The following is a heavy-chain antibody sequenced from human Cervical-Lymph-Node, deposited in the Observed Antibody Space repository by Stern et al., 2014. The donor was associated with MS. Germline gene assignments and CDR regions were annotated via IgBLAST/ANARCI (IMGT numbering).Heavy chain of an antibody. J-gene: IGHJ4*02. D-gene: IGHD2-8*01. Sequence: VQLVESGGAVVQPGRSLRLSCAASGFTFSSYGMHWVRQAPGQGLELVTVISYDGNHKSYAASVKGRFTISRDNSKNTLHLQMNSVTPDDTAIYYCARDYEDTSMLFDHWGQGTLVTVSS. V-gene: IGHV3-30*03. CDR1: GFTFSSYG. CDR3: ARDYEDTSMLFDH. CDR2: ISYDGNHK.